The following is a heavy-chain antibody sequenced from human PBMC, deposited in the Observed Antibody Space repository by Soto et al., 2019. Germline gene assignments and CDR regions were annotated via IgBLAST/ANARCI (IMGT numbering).Heavy chain of an antibody. Sequence: PGGSLRLSCAASGFTFSSYSMNWVRQAPGKGLSWVSSISSSSSYIYYADAVKGRFTISRDNAKNSLYLQMNSLRAEDTAVYYCARGSSSSSPGYYYYGMDVWGQGTTVTVSS. V-gene: IGHV3-21*01. CDR3: ARGSSSSSPGYYYYGMDV. D-gene: IGHD6-6*01. J-gene: IGHJ6*02. CDR1: GFTFSSYS. CDR2: ISSSSSYI.